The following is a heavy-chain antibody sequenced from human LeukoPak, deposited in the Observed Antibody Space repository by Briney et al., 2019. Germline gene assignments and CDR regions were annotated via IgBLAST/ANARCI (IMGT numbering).Heavy chain of an antibody. CDR3: TRLLPTSNHFFES. J-gene: IGHJ4*02. CDR2: IYAGGSA. Sequence: GGSLRLSCAASGFTVSYDYMSWVLQAPGKGLEWVSVIYAGGSAYYADSVRGRFTISRDNSENTLYLQMNSLRAEDTAVYYCTRLLPTSNHFFESWGQGTLVTVSS. V-gene: IGHV3-53*01. CDR1: GFTVSYDY. D-gene: IGHD2-8*01.